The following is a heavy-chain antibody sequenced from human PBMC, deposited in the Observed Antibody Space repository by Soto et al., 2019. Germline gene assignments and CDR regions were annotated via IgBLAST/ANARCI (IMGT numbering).Heavy chain of an antibody. V-gene: IGHV3-23*01. D-gene: IGHD4-4*01. CDR3: AKTPMTTVTKRVQYFQH. CDR2: ISGSGGST. Sequence: PGGSLRLSCAASGFTFSSYAMSWVRQAPGKGLEWVSAISGSGGSTYYADSVKGRFTISRDNSKNTLYLQMNSLRAEDTAVYYCAKTPMTTVTKRVQYFQHWGQGTLVTVSS. J-gene: IGHJ1*01. CDR1: GFTFSSYA.